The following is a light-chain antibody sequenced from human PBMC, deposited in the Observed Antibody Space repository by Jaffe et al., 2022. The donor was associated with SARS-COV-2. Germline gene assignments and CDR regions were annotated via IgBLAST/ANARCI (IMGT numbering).Light chain of an antibody. CDR3: ATWDRSLDGWV. CDR1: SSNIGRKA. Sequence: QSVLTQPPSASGTPGQRVTISCSGGSSNIGRKAVSWYQQLPGTAPKLLIYNNNQRPSGVPDRFSGSKSGTSASLAISGLQSEDEADYYCATWDRSLDGWVFGGGTKLTVL. CDR2: NNN. V-gene: IGLV1-44*01. J-gene: IGLJ3*02.